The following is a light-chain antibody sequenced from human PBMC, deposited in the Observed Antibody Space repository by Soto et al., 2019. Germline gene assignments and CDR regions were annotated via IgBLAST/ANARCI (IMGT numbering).Light chain of an antibody. V-gene: IGLV2-11*01. CDR2: DVS. Sequence: LTQPRSVSGSPGQSVTISCTGTSSDVGAYNYVSWYQQHPGKAPKLMTYDVSKRPSGVPDRFSGSKSGNTASLTISGLQAEDEADYYCCSYADNYSYVFGTGTKVTVL. CDR1: SSDVGAYNY. J-gene: IGLJ1*01. CDR3: CSYADNYSYV.